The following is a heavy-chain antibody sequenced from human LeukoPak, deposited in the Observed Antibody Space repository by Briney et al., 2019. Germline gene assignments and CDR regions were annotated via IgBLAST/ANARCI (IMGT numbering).Heavy chain of an antibody. CDR3: ARVGYYYYYMDV. CDR1: GYTFTDYF. V-gene: IGHV1-18*04. Sequence: ASVKVSCKASGYTFTDYFIHWVRQAPGQGLEWMGWISAYNGNTNYAQKLQGRVTMTTDTSTSTAYMELRSLRSDDTAVYYCARVGYYYYYMDVWGKGTTVTVSS. CDR2: ISAYNGNT. J-gene: IGHJ6*03.